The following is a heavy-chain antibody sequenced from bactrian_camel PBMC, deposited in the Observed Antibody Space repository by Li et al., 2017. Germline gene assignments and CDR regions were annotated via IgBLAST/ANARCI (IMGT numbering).Heavy chain of an antibody. CDR1: GFTFGFETYH. CDR3: AKNHYGGNWYAWGTDFGY. CDR2: INSGGDTT. J-gene: IGHJ6*01. Sequence: VQLVESGGGSVQAGGSLRLSCAASGFTFGFETYHMSWVRQAPGKGLEWVSAINSGGDTTYYTDSVKGRFTISQDSTMNIMYLQMVSLKSEDTALYYCAKNHYGGNWYAWGTDFGYWGQGTQVTVS. D-gene: IGHD1*01. V-gene: IGHV3S40*01.